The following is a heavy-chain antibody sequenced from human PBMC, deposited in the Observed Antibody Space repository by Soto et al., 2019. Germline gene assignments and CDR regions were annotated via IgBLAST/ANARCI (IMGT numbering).Heavy chain of an antibody. CDR1: GGTFSSYA. V-gene: IGHV1-69*01. CDR3: ARDWGYCSGGSCYGTYYYYGMDV. Sequence: QVQLVQSGAEVKKPVSSVKVSCKASGGTFSSYAISWVRQAPGQGLEWMGGIIPIFGTANYAQKFQGRVTITADESTSTAYMELSSLRSEDTAVYYCARDWGYCSGGSCYGTYYYYGMDVWGQGTTVTVSS. J-gene: IGHJ6*02. D-gene: IGHD2-15*01. CDR2: IIPIFGTA.